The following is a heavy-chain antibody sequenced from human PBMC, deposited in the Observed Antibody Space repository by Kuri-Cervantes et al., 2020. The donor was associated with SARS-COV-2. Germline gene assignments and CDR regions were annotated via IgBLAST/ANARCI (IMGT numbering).Heavy chain of an antibody. CDR3: ARPMVRGVMHYYYYGMDD. Sequence: SVKVSCKASGGTFSSYAISWVRQAPGQGLEWMGGIIPIFGTANYAQKFQGRVTITADESTSTAYMELSSLRSEDTAVYYCARPMVRGVMHYYYYGMDDWGQGTTVTVSS. CDR2: IIPIFGTA. CDR1: GGTFSSYA. V-gene: IGHV1-69*13. J-gene: IGHJ6*02. D-gene: IGHD3-10*01.